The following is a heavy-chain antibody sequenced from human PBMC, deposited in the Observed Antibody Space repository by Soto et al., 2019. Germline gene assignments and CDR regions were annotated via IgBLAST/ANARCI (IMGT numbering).Heavy chain of an antibody. CDR2: ISYDGSNK. J-gene: IGHJ4*02. Sequence: SLRLSCAASGLTFSNYGMHWVRQAPGKGLEGVAFISYDGSNKYYADSVKGRFTISRDNSKNTVYLQMNSLREEDTAVYFCARDLGSSASVSYPDFWGQGTLVTVSS. V-gene: IGHV3-30*03. CDR1: GLTFSNYG. CDR3: ARDLGSSASVSYPDF. D-gene: IGHD3-10*01.